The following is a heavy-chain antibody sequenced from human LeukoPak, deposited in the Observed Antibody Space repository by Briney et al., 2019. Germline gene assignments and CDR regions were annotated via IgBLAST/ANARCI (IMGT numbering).Heavy chain of an antibody. CDR2: ISGRSSHI. J-gene: IGHJ4*02. V-gene: IGHV3-21*01. D-gene: IGHD3-16*01. CDR3: GRAFPPLRTSSAGDL. Sequence: GGSLTFSCSASGFSFSDYDMNWVRQAPGKGLEWVSSISGRSSHIYYGDSVKGRFAISRDNAKNSLYLQMNSLGAEDTAVYYCGRAFPPLRTSSAGDLWGQGILVTVSS. CDR1: GFSFSDYD.